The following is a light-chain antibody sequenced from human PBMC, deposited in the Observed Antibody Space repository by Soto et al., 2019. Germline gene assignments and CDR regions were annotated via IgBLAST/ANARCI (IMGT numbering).Light chain of an antibody. CDR2: DAS. Sequence: EIVLTQSPATLSLSPGERATLSCRASQSVSSYLAWYQQKPGQAPRLLIYDASNRATGIPARFSGSGSGTEFTLPLSSLETEDFAVYYCQQRSNWPPYTFGQGTKLEIK. CDR3: QQRSNWPPYT. J-gene: IGKJ2*01. CDR1: QSVSSY. V-gene: IGKV3-11*01.